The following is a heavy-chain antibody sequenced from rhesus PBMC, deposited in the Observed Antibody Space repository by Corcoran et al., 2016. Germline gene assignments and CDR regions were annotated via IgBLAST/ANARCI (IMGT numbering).Heavy chain of an antibody. CDR2: IYGGNGIT. V-gene: IGHV4S7*01. J-gene: IGHJ4*01. CDR3: ARETYGGRAFDY. CDR1: GGSISGYYL. Sequence: QVQLQESGPGVVKPSETLSLTCAVSGGSISGYYLWSWIRHPPGKGLEWFGYIYGGNGITSYNPSLKSRVIISIDTSKNQFSLKLSSVTAADAAVYYCARETYGGRAFDYWGQGVLVTVSS. D-gene: IGHD6-25*01.